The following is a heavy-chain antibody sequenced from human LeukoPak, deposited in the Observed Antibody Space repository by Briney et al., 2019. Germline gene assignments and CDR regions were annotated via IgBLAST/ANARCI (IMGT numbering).Heavy chain of an antibody. CDR3: AKDGALYGGNTYFDY. J-gene: IGHJ4*02. D-gene: IGHD4-23*01. CDR1: RSTFSSYG. Sequence: GGSLRLSCATSRSTFSSYGMHWVRQAPGKGLEWAAFIRYDGSNKYYADSVKGRFTISRDNSKNTLYLQMSSLRAEDTAVYYCAKDGALYGGNTYFDYWGQGTLVTVSS. CDR2: IRYDGSNK. V-gene: IGHV3-30*02.